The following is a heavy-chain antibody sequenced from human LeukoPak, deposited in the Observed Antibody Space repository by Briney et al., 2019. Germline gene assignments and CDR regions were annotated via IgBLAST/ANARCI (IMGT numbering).Heavy chain of an antibody. V-gene: IGHV3-23*01. Sequence: GGSLRLSCSASRFTFSTYAMSWVRQAPGEGLQWVSSISGSGTSTYYADSVKGRFTISRDNSKNTLYLQMNSLRAEDTAVYYCATKYCSGSSCYWGQGTLVTVSS. D-gene: IGHD2-15*01. CDR2: ISGSGTST. J-gene: IGHJ4*02. CDR3: ATKYCSGSSCY. CDR1: RFTFSTYA.